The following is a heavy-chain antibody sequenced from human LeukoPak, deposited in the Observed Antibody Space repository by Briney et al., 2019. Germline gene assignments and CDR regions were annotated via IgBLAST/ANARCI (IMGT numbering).Heavy chain of an antibody. CDR1: GGSISSSSYY. V-gene: IGHV4-39*07. CDR3: ARRIAVAGAFDY. Sequence: PSETLSLTRTVSGGSISSSSYYWGWIRQPPGKGLEWIGSIYYSGSTYYNPSLKSRVTISVDTSKNQFSLKLSSVTAADTAVYYCARRIAVAGAFDYWGQGTLVTVSS. CDR2: IYYSGST. D-gene: IGHD6-19*01. J-gene: IGHJ4*02.